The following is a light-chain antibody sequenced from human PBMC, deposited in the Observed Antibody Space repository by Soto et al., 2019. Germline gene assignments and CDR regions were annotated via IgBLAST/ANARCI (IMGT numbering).Light chain of an antibody. V-gene: IGKV1-39*01. CDR3: QQSYSTPRLT. J-gene: IGKJ4*01. Sequence: DIQMTQSPSSLSASVGDRVTITCRASQSISSYLNWYQQKPGKAPKILIYAASSLQSGVPSRFSGSGYGTDFTLTISSMQPEDFASYYCQQSYSTPRLTFGGGTKVEIK. CDR2: AAS. CDR1: QSISSY.